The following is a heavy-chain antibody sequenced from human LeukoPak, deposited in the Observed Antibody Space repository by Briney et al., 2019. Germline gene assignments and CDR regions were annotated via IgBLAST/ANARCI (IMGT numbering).Heavy chain of an antibody. J-gene: IGHJ3*01. CDR2: IFQSGSP. CDR3: ARDRAGLGLLDF. CDR1: GGPISSGGYS. Sequence: SQTLSLTCAVSGGPISSGGYSWTWIRQPPGKGLEWIGYIFQSGSPSYNPSLRSRVTISVDTSRNHFSLGLISVTAADTAMYYCARDRAGLGLLDFWGQGTMVTVSS. D-gene: IGHD1-26*01. V-gene: IGHV4-30-2*01.